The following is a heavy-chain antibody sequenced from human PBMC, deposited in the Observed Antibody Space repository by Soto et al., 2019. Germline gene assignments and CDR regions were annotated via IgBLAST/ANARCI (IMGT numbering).Heavy chain of an antibody. CDR1: GGSISSYY. Sequence: SETLSLTCTVSGGSISSYYWSWIRQPPGKGLEWIGYIYYSGSTNYNPSLKSRVTISVDTSKNQFSLKLSSVTAADTAVYYCARRSVTTLGLDYWGQGTLDNVSS. CDR2: IYYSGST. J-gene: IGHJ4*02. D-gene: IGHD4-17*01. V-gene: IGHV4-59*01. CDR3: ARRSVTTLGLDY.